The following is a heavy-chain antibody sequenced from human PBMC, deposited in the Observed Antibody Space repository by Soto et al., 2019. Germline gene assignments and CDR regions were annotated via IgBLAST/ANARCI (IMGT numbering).Heavy chain of an antibody. CDR2: INPNSGGT. V-gene: IGHV1-2*02. CDR3: ARASIGYSSSSHWFDP. D-gene: IGHD6-6*01. CDR1: GYTFTGYY. J-gene: IGHJ5*02. Sequence: QVQLVQSGAEVKKPGASVKVSCKASGYTFTGYYMHWVRQAPGQGLEWMGWINPNSGGTNYAQKFQGRVTMTRDTSISTADMELSRLRSDDTAVYYCARASIGYSSSSHWFDPWGQGTLVTVSS.